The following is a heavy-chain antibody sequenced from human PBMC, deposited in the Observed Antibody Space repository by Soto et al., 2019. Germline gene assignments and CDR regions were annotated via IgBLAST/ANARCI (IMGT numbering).Heavy chain of an antibody. CDR2: INSDGSSI. J-gene: IGHJ4*02. V-gene: IGHV3-74*01. Sequence: GGSLRLSCAASGFTFNSYWMHWVRQAPGKGLVWVSRINSDGSSISYADSVKGRFTISRDNAKNTLYLQMNSLRAEDTAVYYCARDPSNYYDSSVVSDPFDYWGQGTPVTVSS. D-gene: IGHD3-22*01. CDR1: GFTFNSYW. CDR3: ARDPSNYYDSSVVSDPFDY.